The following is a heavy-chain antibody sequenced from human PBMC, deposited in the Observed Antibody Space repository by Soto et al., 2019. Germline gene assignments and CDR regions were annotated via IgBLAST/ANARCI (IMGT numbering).Heavy chain of an antibody. CDR1: GGSFSGYY. D-gene: IGHD6-6*01. CDR3: AAGYSSSSGENNWFDP. Sequence: SETLSLTCAVYGGSFSGYYWSWIRQPPGKGLEWIGEINHSGSTNYNPSLQSRVTISVDTSKNQFSLKLSSVTAADTAVYYCAAGYSSSSGENNWFDPWGQGTLVTVSS. J-gene: IGHJ5*02. V-gene: IGHV4-34*01. CDR2: INHSGST.